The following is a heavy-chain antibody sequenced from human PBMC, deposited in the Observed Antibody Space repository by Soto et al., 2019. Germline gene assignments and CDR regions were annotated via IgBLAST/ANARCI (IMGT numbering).Heavy chain of an antibody. CDR2: ISHRGTA. V-gene: IGHV4-31*01. J-gene: IGHJ5*02. Sequence: SWTXSLTGTVSVFSISIGAYYGCWIRQHPGKGLEWIGYISHRGTAYYTPSLKSLVSLSFDPSKSHFSLNVTSLTAADTAVYYCARVSENGKSWLDTWGQGTLVTVSS. D-gene: IGHD2-8*01. CDR1: VFSISIGAYY. CDR3: ARVSENGKSWLDT.